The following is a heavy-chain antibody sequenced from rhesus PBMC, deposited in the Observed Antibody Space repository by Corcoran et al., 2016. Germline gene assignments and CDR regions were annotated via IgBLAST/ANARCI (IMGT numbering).Heavy chain of an antibody. J-gene: IGHJ4*01. V-gene: IGHV4S11*01. CDR3: ARGGNYFDY. CDR1: GASISINY. Sequence: QVQLQESGPGLVKPLETLSLTCAVSGASISINYLPWIRKPPGKGLEWIGFSYGSGSSNRYNPSLKSRVTRTVDTSKSQFSLKLTFVTAADTAVYYCARGGNYFDYWGQGVLVTVSS. D-gene: IGHD3-34*01. CDR2: SYGSGSSN.